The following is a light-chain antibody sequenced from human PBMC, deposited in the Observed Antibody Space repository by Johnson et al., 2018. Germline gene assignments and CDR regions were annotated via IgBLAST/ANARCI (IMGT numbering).Light chain of an antibody. V-gene: IGLV1-51*02. CDR2: ENN. CDR3: GTWDSSLSAGNV. CDR1: SSNIVNNY. Sequence: QSVLTQPPSVSAAPGQKVTISCSGSSSNIVNNYVSWYQQLPGTAPKLLIYENNKRPSGIPDRFSGSKSGTSATLGITGLQTVDEADYYCGTWDSSLSAGNVFGTGTKVTVL. J-gene: IGLJ1*01.